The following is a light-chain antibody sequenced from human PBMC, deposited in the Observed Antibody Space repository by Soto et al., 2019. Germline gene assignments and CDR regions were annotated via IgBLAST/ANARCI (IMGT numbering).Light chain of an antibody. CDR2: GAS. J-gene: IGKJ2*01. V-gene: IGKV3-20*01. CDR3: XXXXXSPPGYT. CDR1: QSVSSSY. Sequence: EIVLTQSPGTLSLSPGERATLSCRASQSVSSSYLAWYQQKPGQAPRLLIYGASSRATGIPDRFSGSGSGTDFTLTISRLEPEDXXXYXXXXXXXSPPGYTFGQGTKLEIK.